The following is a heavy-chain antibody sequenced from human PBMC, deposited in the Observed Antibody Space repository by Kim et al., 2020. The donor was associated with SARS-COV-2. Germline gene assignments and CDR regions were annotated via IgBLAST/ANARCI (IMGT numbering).Heavy chain of an antibody. Sequence: ASVKVSCKASGYTFTSYGISWVRQAPGQGLEWMGWISAYNGNTNYAQKLQGRVTMTTDTSTSTAYMELRSLRSDDTAVYYCAIPLGSDYYYGMDVWGQGTTVTVSS. CDR2: ISAYNGNT. D-gene: IGHD3-10*01. CDR1: GYTFTSYG. V-gene: IGHV1-18*04. J-gene: IGHJ6*02. CDR3: AIPLGSDYYYGMDV.